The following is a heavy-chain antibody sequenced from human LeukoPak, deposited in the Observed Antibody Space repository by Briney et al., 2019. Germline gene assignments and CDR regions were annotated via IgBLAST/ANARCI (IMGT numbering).Heavy chain of an antibody. J-gene: IGHJ3*02. CDR3: ASPYQQLFESAFDI. V-gene: IGHV1-2*02. CDR1: DYTFTGYY. CDR2: FNPNSFGT. D-gene: IGHD2-2*01. Sequence: GASVKVSCKASDYTFTGYYMHWVGRGPGQGWEGMGWFNPNSFGTNYAQQSQGRVTMTRDRTIATAYIELSRLRSDDTAVYYCASPYQQLFESAFDIWGQGTMVTVSS.